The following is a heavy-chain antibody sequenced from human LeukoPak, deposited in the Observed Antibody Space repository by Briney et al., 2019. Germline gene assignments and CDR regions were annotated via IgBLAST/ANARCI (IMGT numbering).Heavy chain of an antibody. Sequence: GGSLRLSCAATGFTFSSHAMSWVRQAPGKGLEWVSGVSDSGGSTYYADSVKGRFTISRDNSKNTLYLQMNSLRAEDTAVYYCATLIIAAAGYEDSQHWGQGTLVTVSS. D-gene: IGHD6-13*01. CDR1: GFTFSSHA. CDR2: VSDSGGST. J-gene: IGHJ1*01. V-gene: IGHV3-23*01. CDR3: ATLIIAAAGYEDSQH.